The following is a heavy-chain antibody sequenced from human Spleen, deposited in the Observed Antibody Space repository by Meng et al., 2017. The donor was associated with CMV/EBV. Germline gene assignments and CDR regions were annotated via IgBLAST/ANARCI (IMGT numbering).Heavy chain of an antibody. D-gene: IGHD3-3*01. CDR2: IYYSGST. CDR1: DVSISSDDYY. Sequence: SDVSISSDDYYWSCIRQPPGKALEWIGYIYYSGSTYYSPSLKSRVTISVDTSKNQFSLKLSSVTAADTAVYYCARVRVRFTLNWFDPWGQGTLVTVSS. V-gene: IGHV4-30-4*08. CDR3: ARVRVRFTLNWFDP. J-gene: IGHJ5*02.